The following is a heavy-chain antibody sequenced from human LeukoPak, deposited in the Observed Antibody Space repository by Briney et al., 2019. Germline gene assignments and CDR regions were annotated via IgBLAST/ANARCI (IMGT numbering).Heavy chain of an antibody. CDR3: ARGDCSVSGCHGGNWFDP. CDR1: GYTFTGYY. V-gene: IGHV1-2*02. D-gene: IGHD2-15*01. CDR2: INPNSGGT. J-gene: IGHJ5*02. Sequence: ASVKVSCKASGYTFTGYYIYWVRQAPGQGLEWMGWINPNSGGTIYAQSFRGRVTMTRDTSSSTAHMELSRLRSDDTAVYYCARGDCSVSGCHGGNWFDPWGQGTLVTVSS.